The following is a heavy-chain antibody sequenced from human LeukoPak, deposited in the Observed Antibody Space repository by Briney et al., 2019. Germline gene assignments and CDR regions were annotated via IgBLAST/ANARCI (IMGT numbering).Heavy chain of an antibody. CDR2: MYYSGPA. Sequence: SETLSLTCTVSGGSLSNYFWSWLRQPPGKGLEWIGYMYYSGPADDNTSLKSRVNIYVDTSKGQLSLRLSYVTAADTAVYYCARDGYPTGVYTDCVGNWFDPWGQGALVTVSS. CDR1: GGSLSNYF. CDR3: ARDGYPTGVYTDCVGNWFDP. J-gene: IGHJ5*02. V-gene: IGHV4-59*01. D-gene: IGHD3/OR15-3a*01.